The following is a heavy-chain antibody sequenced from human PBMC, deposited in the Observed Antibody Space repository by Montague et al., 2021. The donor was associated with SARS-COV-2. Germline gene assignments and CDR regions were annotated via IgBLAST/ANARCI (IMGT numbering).Heavy chain of an antibody. CDR1: GSTFSSYA. V-gene: IGHV3-30*04. Sequence: SLRLSCAASGSTFSSYAMHWVRQAPGKGLEWVAVISYDGSNKYYADSVKGRFTISRDNSKNTLYLQMNSLRAEDTAVYYCARDNYDYVWGSYRYIYWGQGTLVTVPS. D-gene: IGHD3-16*02. CDR3: ARDNYDYVWGSYRYIY. CDR2: ISYDGSNK. J-gene: IGHJ4*02.